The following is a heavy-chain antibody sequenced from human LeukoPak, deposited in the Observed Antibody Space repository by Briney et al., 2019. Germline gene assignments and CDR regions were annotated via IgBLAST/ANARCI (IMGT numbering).Heavy chain of an antibody. J-gene: IGHJ5*02. CDR1: GFTFSSYW. V-gene: IGHV3-7*01. Sequence: PGRSLRLSCAASGFTFSSYWMTWVRQAPGKGLEWVANIKQDGSEKYYVDSVKGRFTISRDNAKNSLYLQMNSLRVEDTAVYYCASWGPAAYCSNGSCSWGQGTLVTVSS. D-gene: IGHD2-15*01. CDR3: ASWGPAAYCSNGSCS. CDR2: IKQDGSEK.